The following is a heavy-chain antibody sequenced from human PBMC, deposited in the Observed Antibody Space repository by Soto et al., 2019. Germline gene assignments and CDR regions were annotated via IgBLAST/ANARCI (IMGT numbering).Heavy chain of an antibody. J-gene: IGHJ6*02. CDR2: IDASGNT. V-gene: IGHV4-4*07. CDR3: ARYSNNWFQTEGMDV. D-gene: IGHD1-20*01. Sequence: SETLSLTCTVSVDSISTYYWSWIRRPAGKGLEWIGRIDASGNTNYNPSLKSRVTMSAATSKKQFSLKLTSVTAADTAVYYCARYSNNWFQTEGMDVWGQGTTVTVSS. CDR1: VDSISTYY.